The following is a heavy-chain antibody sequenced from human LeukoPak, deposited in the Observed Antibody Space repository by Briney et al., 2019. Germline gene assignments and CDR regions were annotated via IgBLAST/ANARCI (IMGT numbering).Heavy chain of an antibody. CDR2: IYYSGST. V-gene: IGHV4-30-4*01. J-gene: IGHJ6*02. Sequence: SQTLSLTCTVSGGSISSGDYYWSWIRQPPGKGLEWIGYIYYSGSTYYNPSLKSRVTISVDTSKNQFSLKLSSVTAADTAVYYCARDQTPLNGIAAAGTDYGMDVWGQGTTVTVSS. D-gene: IGHD6-13*01. CDR1: GGSISSGDYY. CDR3: ARDQTPLNGIAAAGTDYGMDV.